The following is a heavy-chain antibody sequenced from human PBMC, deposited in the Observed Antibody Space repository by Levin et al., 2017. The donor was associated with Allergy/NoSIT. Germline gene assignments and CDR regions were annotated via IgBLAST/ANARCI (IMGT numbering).Heavy chain of an antibody. CDR1: GFTFSSYA. CDR2: ISYDGSNK. J-gene: IGHJ6*02. V-gene: IGHV3-30-3*01. Sequence: GESLKISCAASGFTFSSYAMHWVRQAPGKGLEWVAVISYDGSNKYYADSVKGRFTISRDNSKNTLYLQMNSLRAEDTAVYYCAREYCSGGSCYSTAYYYGMDVWGQGTTVTVSS. D-gene: IGHD2-15*01. CDR3: AREYCSGGSCYSTAYYYGMDV.